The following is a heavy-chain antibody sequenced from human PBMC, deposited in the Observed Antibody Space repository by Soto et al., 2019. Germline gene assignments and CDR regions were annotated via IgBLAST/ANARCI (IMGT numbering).Heavy chain of an antibody. D-gene: IGHD3-22*01. Sequence: GGSLRLSCAASGFTFSNAWMNWVRQAPGKGLEWVGRIKSKTDGGTTDYAAPVKGRFTISRDDSKNTLYLQMNSLKTEDTAVYYCTTDYYDSSGYYYENPPWAEFDYWGQGTLVTVSS. V-gene: IGHV3-15*07. CDR3: TTDYYDSSGYYYENPPWAEFDY. CDR1: GFTFSNAW. CDR2: IKSKTDGGTT. J-gene: IGHJ4*02.